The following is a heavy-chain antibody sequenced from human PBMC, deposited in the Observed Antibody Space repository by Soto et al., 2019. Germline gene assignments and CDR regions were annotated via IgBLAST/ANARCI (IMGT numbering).Heavy chain of an antibody. Sequence: GGSLRLSCAGSGYPFSSSIMILVRQAPGKGLEWVSTFSGSSGNSYYADSAKGRFTISRDNSKNTLYLQMNSLRAEDTALYYCAKRGHNFFDYWGQGTLVTVSS. CDR3: AKRGHNFFDY. V-gene: IGHV3-23*01. CDR2: FSGSSGNS. D-gene: IGHD5-12*01. J-gene: IGHJ4*02. CDR1: GYPFSSSI.